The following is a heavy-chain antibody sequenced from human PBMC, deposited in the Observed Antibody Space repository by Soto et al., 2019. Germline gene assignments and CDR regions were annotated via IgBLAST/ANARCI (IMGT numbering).Heavy chain of an antibody. CDR3: ATMGTPATGLYYFDY. CDR1: GGSISSGNYY. CDR2: ISYSGST. Sequence: SETLSLTCTVSGGSISSGNYYWSWIRQPPGKGLEWIGFISYSGSTYYSLSLKSRVTISVDTSKNQFSLNLSFVTAADTAVYYCATMGTPATGLYYFDYWGQGTLVTVSS. V-gene: IGHV4-30-4*01. D-gene: IGHD5-18*01. J-gene: IGHJ4*02.